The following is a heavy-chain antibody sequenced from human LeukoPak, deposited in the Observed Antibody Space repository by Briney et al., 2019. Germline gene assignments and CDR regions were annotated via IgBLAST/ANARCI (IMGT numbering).Heavy chain of an antibody. CDR1: GGSISSGGYS. CDR2: IYHSGST. D-gene: IGHD3-22*01. CDR3: ARGRGMVITPYYFDY. Sequence: SSETLSLTCAVSGGSISSGGYSWSWIRQPPGKGLEWIGYIYHSGSTNYNPSLKSRVTISVDTSKNQFSLKLSSVTAADTAVYYCARGRGMVITPYYFDYWGQGTLVTVSS. J-gene: IGHJ4*02. V-gene: IGHV4-30-2*01.